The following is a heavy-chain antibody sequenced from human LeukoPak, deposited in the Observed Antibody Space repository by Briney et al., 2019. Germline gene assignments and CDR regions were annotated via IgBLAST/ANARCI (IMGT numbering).Heavy chain of an antibody. Sequence: ASVKVSCKASGYTFTGYYMHWVRQAPGQGLEWMGRINPNRGGTNHAQKFQGRVTMTRDTSISTAYMELSRLTSDDTAAYFCARSFIDYGAMPWALDIWGQGTMVTASS. D-gene: IGHD4-17*01. V-gene: IGHV1-2*06. CDR1: GYTFTGYY. CDR2: INPNRGGT. CDR3: ARSFIDYGAMPWALDI. J-gene: IGHJ3*02.